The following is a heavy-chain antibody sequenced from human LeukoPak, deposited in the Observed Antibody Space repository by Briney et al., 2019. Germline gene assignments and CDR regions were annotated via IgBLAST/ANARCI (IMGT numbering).Heavy chain of an antibody. V-gene: IGHV3-7*01. CDR3: ARAGSHWHYVY. J-gene: IGHJ4*02. CDR2: IKQDGSER. D-gene: IGHD3-10*01. CDR1: GFTFSGFS. Sequence: PGGSLRLSCAASGFTFSGFSMSWVRQSPTKGLEWVANIKQDGSERYYVDSVKDRFTISRDNAKNSLSLQMNNLRVEDTAVYYCARAGSHWHYVYWGQGTVVTVSS.